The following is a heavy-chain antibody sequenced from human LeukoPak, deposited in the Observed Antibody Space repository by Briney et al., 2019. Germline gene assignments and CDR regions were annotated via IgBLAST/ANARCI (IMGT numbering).Heavy chain of an antibody. V-gene: IGHV4-39*01. D-gene: IGHD7-27*01. CDR1: GGSINTFNYY. J-gene: IGHJ4*02. Sequence: SETLSLTCTVSGGSINTFNYYWGWIRPPPGKGLEWIGSIYYSGSTYYDASLKSRVTMSVDTSKNQFSLKLRSVTAADTAVYFCARLDWGSRGSGSFDIWGQGTLVTVSS. CDR3: ARLDWGSRGSGSFDI. CDR2: IYYSGST.